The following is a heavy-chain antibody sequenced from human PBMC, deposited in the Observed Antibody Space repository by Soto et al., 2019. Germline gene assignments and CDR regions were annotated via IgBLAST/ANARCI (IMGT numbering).Heavy chain of an antibody. D-gene: IGHD3-10*01. CDR1: GYTFTSYG. Sequence: VASVKVSCKASGYTFTSYGISWVRQAPGQGLEWMGWISAYNGNTNYPQRLQGRVTMTTDTSTSTAYMELRSLRSDDTAVYYCARDDMVRGVIMYLALDVWGQGTTVTVSS. CDR2: ISAYNGNT. CDR3: ARDDMVRGVIMYLALDV. V-gene: IGHV1-18*04. J-gene: IGHJ6*02.